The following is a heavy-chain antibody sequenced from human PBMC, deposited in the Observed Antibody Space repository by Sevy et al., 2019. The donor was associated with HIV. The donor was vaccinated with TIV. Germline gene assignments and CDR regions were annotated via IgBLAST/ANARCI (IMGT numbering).Heavy chain of an antibody. CDR1: GFTVSSNY. D-gene: IGHD2-15*01. CDR3: ARDLGYCSGGSCYDYAFDI. J-gene: IGHJ3*02. CDR2: IYSGGST. V-gene: IGHV3-53*01. Sequence: GGSLRLSCAASGFTVSSNYMSWVRQAPGKGLEWVSVIYSGGSTYYADSVKGPFTISRDNSKNTLYLQMNSLRAEDTAVYYCARDLGYCSGGSCYDYAFDIRGQGTMVTVSS.